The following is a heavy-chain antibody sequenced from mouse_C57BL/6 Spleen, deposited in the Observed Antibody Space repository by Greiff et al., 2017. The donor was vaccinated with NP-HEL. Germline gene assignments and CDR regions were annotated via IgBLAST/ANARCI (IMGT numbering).Heavy chain of an antibody. Sequence: GGGLVQPKGSLKLSCAASGFSFNTYAMNWVRQAPGKGLEWVARIRSKSNNYATYYADSVKDRFTISRDDSESMLYLQMNNLKTEDTAMYYCVREVYYDYDGYWYFDVWGTGTTVTVSS. J-gene: IGHJ1*03. CDR1: GFSFNTYA. CDR3: VREVYYDYDGYWYFDV. V-gene: IGHV10-1*01. CDR2: IRSKSNNYAT. D-gene: IGHD2-4*01.